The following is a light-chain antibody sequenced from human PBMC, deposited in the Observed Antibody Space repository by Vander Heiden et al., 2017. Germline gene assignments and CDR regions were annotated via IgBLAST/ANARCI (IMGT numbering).Light chain of an antibody. V-gene: IGKV1-9*01. CDR3: QQLNTYQT. CDR1: QDISNY. J-gene: IGKJ2*01. CDR2: AAS. Sequence: IELTQSPSSLSASVGDRVTITCRASQDISNYLAWYQQTPGKAPQLLIYAASTLEGGVPSRFSGSGSGTDFTLTISSLQPADFATYYCQQLNTYQTFGQGTKLEIK.